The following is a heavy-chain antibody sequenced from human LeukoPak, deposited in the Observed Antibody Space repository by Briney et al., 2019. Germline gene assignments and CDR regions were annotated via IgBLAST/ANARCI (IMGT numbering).Heavy chain of an antibody. J-gene: IGHJ4*02. V-gene: IGHV1-69*13. CDR2: IIPIFGTA. CDR3: ARAQGEYYYDNSGYYFYY. CDR1: GGTFSSYA. D-gene: IGHD3-22*01. Sequence: SVKVSCKASGGTFSSYAISWVRQAPGQGLEWMGGIIPIFGTANYAQKFQGRVTITADESTSTAYMDLSSLRSEDTAVYYCARAQGEYYYDNSGYYFYYWGQGTLVTVSS.